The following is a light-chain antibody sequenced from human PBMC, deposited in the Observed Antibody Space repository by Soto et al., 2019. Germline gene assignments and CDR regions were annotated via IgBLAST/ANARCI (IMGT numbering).Light chain of an antibody. CDR3: QQRSNWPPVYT. Sequence: EIVLTQSPATLSLSPGGRATLSCRASQSVSNYLAWYQQKPGQAPRLLIYDASDRATGIPARFSGSGSETDFTLTISSLEPEDFAVYYCQQRSNWPPVYTFGQGTKLEI. J-gene: IGKJ2*01. V-gene: IGKV3-11*01. CDR2: DAS. CDR1: QSVSNY.